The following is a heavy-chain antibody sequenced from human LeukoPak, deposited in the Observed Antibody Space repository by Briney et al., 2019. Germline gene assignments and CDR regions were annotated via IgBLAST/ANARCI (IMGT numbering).Heavy chain of an antibody. V-gene: IGHV4-34*01. J-gene: IGHJ4*02. Sequence: SETLSLTCAVYGGSFSGYYWSWIRQPPGKGLEWIGEINHSGSTNYNPSLKSRVTISVDTSKNQFSLKLSSVTAADTAVYHCARVRYSGYVDYWGQGTLVTVSS. CDR2: INHSGST. D-gene: IGHD5-12*01. CDR3: ARVRYSGYVDY. CDR1: GGSFSGYY.